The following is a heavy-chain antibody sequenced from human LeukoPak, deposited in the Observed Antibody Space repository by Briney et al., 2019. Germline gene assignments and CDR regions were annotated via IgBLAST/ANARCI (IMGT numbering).Heavy chain of an antibody. CDR2: IYPADSDT. D-gene: IGHD3-22*01. V-gene: IGHV5-51*01. J-gene: IGHJ4*02. CDR3: ARSGESSGYYYLK. CDR1: GYTFTNYW. Sequence: GESLKISCEASGYTFTNYWIGWVRQMPGKGLEWMGIIYPADSDTKYSPSFQGQVTISADKSISTAYLQWSSLKAADTAMYYCARSGESSGYYYLKRGQGTLVTVSS.